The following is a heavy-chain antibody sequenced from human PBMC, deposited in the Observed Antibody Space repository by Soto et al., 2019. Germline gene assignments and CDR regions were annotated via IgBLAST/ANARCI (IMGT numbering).Heavy chain of an antibody. CDR2: ISYDGSNK. CDR1: GFTFSSYG. Sequence: RLSCAASGFTFSSYGMHWVRQAPGKGLEWVAVISYDGSNKYYADSVKGRFTISRDNSKNTLYLQMNSLRAEDTAVYYCAKDRKGYSNDYWGQGTLVTVSS. D-gene: IGHD6-13*01. V-gene: IGHV3-30*18. CDR3: AKDRKGYSNDY. J-gene: IGHJ4*02.